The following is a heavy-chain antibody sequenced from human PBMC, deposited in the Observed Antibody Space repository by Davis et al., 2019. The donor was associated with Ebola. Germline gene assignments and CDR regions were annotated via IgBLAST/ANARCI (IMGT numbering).Heavy chain of an antibody. CDR3: TTSINQDY. Sequence: GESLKISCAASGFTFSNYAMHWVRQAPGKGLEWVAVISYDGNNEYYADSVKGRFTISRDNSKNTLYLQMNSLRAEDTAVYYCTTSINQDYWGQGTLVTVSS. J-gene: IGHJ4*02. V-gene: IGHV3-30-3*01. CDR1: GFTFSNYA. CDR2: ISYDGNNE. D-gene: IGHD3-10*01.